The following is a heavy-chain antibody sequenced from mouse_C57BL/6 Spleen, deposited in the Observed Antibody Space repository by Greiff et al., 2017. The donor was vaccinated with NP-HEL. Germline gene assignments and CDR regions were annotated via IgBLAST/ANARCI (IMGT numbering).Heavy chain of an antibody. V-gene: IGHV3-6*01. CDR1: GYSITSGYY. Sequence: VQLQQSGPGLVKPSQSLSLTCSVTGYSITSGYYWNWIRQFPGNKLEWMGYISYDGSNNYNPSLKNRISITRDTSKNQFFLKLNSVTTEDTATYYFAREGDGYFILGGQGTTLTVSS. CDR3: AREGDGYFIL. D-gene: IGHD2-3*01. J-gene: IGHJ2*01. CDR2: ISYDGSN.